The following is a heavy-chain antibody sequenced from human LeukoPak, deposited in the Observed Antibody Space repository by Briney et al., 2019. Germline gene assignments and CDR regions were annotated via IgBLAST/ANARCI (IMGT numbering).Heavy chain of an antibody. CDR1: GYSFTKYW. V-gene: IGHV5-51*01. CDR3: ARLLRNIAAAVYYFDY. CDR2: IYPDDSDT. J-gene: IGHJ4*02. D-gene: IGHD6-13*01. Sequence: GESLKISCKGSGYSFTKYWIGWVRQMPGKGLEWMGIIYPDDSDTRYSPSFQGQVTISADKSISTAYLQWSSLKASDTAMYYCARLLRNIAAAVYYFDYWGQGTLVTVSS.